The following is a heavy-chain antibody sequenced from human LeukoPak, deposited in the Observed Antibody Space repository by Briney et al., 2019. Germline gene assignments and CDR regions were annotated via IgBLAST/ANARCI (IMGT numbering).Heavy chain of an antibody. CDR3: ARDHRGWYFDY. CDR2: IIPIFGTA. CDR1: GGTFSSYA. V-gene: IGHV1-69*05. J-gene: IGHJ4*02. Sequence: SVKVSCKASGGTFSSYAISWVRQAPGQGLEWMGRIIPIFGTANYAQKFQGRVTITTDESTSTAYMELSSLRSEDTDVYYCARDHRGWYFDYWGQGTLVTVSS. D-gene: IGHD6-19*01.